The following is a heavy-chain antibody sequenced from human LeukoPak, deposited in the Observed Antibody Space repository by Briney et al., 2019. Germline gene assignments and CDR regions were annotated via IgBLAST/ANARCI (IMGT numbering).Heavy chain of an antibody. Sequence: SETLSLTCTVSGGSISSYYWRWIRQPPGKGLEWIGYIYYSGSTNYNPSLKSRVTISVDTSKNQFSLKLSSVTAADTAVYYCASVSSVATIDYWGQGTLVTVSS. CDR1: GGSISSYY. CDR2: IYYSGST. V-gene: IGHV4-59*01. J-gene: IGHJ4*02. CDR3: ASVSSVATIDY. D-gene: IGHD5-24*01.